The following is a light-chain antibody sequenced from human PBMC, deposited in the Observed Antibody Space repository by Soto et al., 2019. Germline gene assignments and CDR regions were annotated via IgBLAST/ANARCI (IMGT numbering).Light chain of an antibody. V-gene: IGLV2-14*01. CDR3: SSYTSSSTLEV. Sequence: QSVLTQPASVSGSPGQSITISCTGTSSDVGGYNYVSWYQQHPGKAPKLMIYEVSNRPSGVSNRFSGSKSGNTASLTISGLQAEDEADYYSSSYTSSSTLEVFGGGTKVTVL. J-gene: IGLJ3*02. CDR1: SSDVGGYNY. CDR2: EVS.